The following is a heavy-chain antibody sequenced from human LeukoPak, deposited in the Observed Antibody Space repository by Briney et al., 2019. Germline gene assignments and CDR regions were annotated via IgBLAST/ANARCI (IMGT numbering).Heavy chain of an antibody. V-gene: IGHV1-69*05. Sequence: ASVKVSCKASGGTFSSYAISWVRQAPGQVLEWMGGIIPIFGTANYAQKFQGRVTITTDESTSTAYMELSSLRSEDTAVYYCARTTGDHYYYYYMDVWGKGTTVAVSS. CDR3: ARTTGDHYYYYYMDV. CDR1: GGTFSSYA. D-gene: IGHD7-27*01. J-gene: IGHJ6*03. CDR2: IIPIFGTA.